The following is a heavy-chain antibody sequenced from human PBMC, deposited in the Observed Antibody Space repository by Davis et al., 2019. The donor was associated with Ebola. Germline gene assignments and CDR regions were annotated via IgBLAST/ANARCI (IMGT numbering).Heavy chain of an antibody. CDR2: VYHTGNT. D-gene: IGHD3-3*01. CDR3: ARRVAQKPKYCCDY. Sequence: MPSETLSLTCTVSGGSINNYYWTWIRQPPGQGLEWIGYVYHTGNTNYNPSLKSRATISLDTSRNQFSLTLTSVTAADTAMYYCARRVAQKPKYCCDYWGQGALVTVST. J-gene: IGHJ4*02. V-gene: IGHV4-59*08. CDR1: GGSINNYY.